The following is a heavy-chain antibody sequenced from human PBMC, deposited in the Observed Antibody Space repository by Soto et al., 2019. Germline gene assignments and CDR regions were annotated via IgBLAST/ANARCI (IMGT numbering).Heavy chain of an antibody. Sequence: GGSLRLSCAASGFTFSSYAMSWVRQAPGRGLEWVSAISGSGGSTYYADSVKGRFTISRDNSKNTLYLQMNSLRAEDTAVYYCAKFRSIAAAGSPYYYYGMDVWGQGTTVTVSS. CDR3: AKFRSIAAAGSPYYYYGMDV. CDR1: GFTFSSYA. J-gene: IGHJ6*02. V-gene: IGHV3-23*01. D-gene: IGHD6-13*01. CDR2: ISGSGGST.